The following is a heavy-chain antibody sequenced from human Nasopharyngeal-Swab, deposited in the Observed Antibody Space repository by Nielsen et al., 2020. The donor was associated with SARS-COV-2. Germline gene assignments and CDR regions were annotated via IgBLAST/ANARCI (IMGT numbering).Heavy chain of an antibody. D-gene: IGHD5-24*01. V-gene: IGHV3-21*01. J-gene: IGHJ4*02. CDR2: ISSSSSYI. CDR3: ARDERIDGFNSNFDH. Sequence: GGSLRLSCAASGFTFSSYSMNWVRQAPGKGLEWVSSISSSSSYIYYADSVKGRFTISRDNAKNSLYLQMNSLRAEDTALYYCARDERIDGFNSNFDHWGQGTLVTVSS. CDR1: GFTFSSYS.